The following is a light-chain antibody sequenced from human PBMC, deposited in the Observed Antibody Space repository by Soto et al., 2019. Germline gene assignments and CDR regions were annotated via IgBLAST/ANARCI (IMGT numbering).Light chain of an antibody. CDR2: AVS. CDR1: QGIRDF. Sequence: DIQLTQSPSFLSASVGDRVTITCRASQGIRDFLAWYQQKPGKAPKLLIYAVSTLQAGVPTRFSGFASGTEFTLTISNLQPADSATYYCQQFNVYPLTFGGGTKVEIK. CDR3: QQFNVYPLT. J-gene: IGKJ4*01. V-gene: IGKV1-9*01.